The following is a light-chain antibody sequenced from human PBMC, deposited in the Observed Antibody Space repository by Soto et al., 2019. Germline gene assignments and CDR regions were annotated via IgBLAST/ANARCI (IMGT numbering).Light chain of an antibody. Sequence: QSALTQPASVSGSPGQSITISCTGTSSDVGGYNYVSWYQQHPGKAPKLMIYDVSNRPSGVSNLFSGSNSGNTASLTISGLQAEDEADYYCSSYTSSSTPGVFGGGTKLTVL. V-gene: IGLV2-14*01. CDR1: SSDVGGYNY. CDR3: SSYTSSSTPGV. J-gene: IGLJ3*02. CDR2: DVS.